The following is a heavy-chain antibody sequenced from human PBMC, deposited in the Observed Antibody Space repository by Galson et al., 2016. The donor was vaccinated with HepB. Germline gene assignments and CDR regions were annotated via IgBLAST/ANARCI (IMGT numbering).Heavy chain of an antibody. CDR3: AREPVRLDDLLTGPPKNPDY. J-gene: IGHJ4*02. CDR2: ISYDGTNK. V-gene: IGHV3-30*07. CDR1: GFTFSSYS. Sequence: SLRLSCAASGFTFSSYSMHWVRQAPGKGLEWVAIISYDGTNKYYADSVKGRFTIARDNSKNKLYLQMNSLRAEDTAVYYCAREPVRLDDLLTGPPKNPDYWGQGTLVTVSS. D-gene: IGHD3-9*01.